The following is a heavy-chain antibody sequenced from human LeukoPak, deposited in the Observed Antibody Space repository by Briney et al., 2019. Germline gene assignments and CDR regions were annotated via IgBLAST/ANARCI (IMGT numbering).Heavy chain of an antibody. J-gene: IGHJ4*02. CDR1: GGSISGGSYY. CDR3: AGDPYSSSWYRGDY. D-gene: IGHD6-13*01. V-gene: IGHV4-61*02. Sequence: SETLSLTCTVSGGSISGGSYYWSWIRQPAGKGLEWIGRIYTSGSTNYNPSLKSRVTISVDTSKNQFSLKLSSVTAADTAVYYCAGDPYSSSWYRGDYWGQGTLVTVSS. CDR2: IYTSGST.